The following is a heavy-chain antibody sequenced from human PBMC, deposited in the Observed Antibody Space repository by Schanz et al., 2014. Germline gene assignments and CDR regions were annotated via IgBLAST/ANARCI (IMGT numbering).Heavy chain of an antibody. D-gene: IGHD3-9*01. CDR3: ARDAADFYDILTEEDY. Sequence: QVQLVESGGGVVQPGRSLRLSCAAYGFTLSSYAMHWVRQAPGQRLEWMGWINTGSGDTKYSQNFQGRVTITRDTSASTAYMELRSLRSDDTAVYYCARDAADFYDILTEEDYWGQGTLVTVSS. J-gene: IGHJ4*02. CDR2: INTGSGDT. V-gene: IGHV1-3*04. CDR1: GFTLSSYA.